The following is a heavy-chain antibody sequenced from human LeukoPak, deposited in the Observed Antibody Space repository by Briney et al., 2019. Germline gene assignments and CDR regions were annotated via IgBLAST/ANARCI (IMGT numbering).Heavy chain of an antibody. CDR2: MNPNSGNT. CDR1: GYTFTGYY. J-gene: IGHJ4*02. Sequence: ASVKVSCKASGYTFTGYYMHWMRQATGQGLEWMGWMNPNSGNTGYAQKFQGRVTMTRNTSISTAYMELSSLRSEDTAVYYCARGQQGDGYNLDYWGQGTLVTVSS. V-gene: IGHV1-8*02. CDR3: ARGQQGDGYNLDY. D-gene: IGHD5-24*01.